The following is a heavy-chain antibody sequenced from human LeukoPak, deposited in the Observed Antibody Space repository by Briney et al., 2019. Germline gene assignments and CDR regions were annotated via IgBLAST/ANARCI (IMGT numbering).Heavy chain of an antibody. V-gene: IGHV3-53*01. J-gene: IGHJ3*02. Sequence: GGSLRLSCAASGFTVSSNYMSWVRQAPGKGLEWVSLIYSGGSTFYADSVKGRFTISRDNSKNTLYLQMNSLRAEDTAVYYCARDEGGYCSGGSCYPEADAFDIWGQGAMVTVSS. CDR3: ARDEGGYCSGGSCYPEADAFDI. CDR2: IYSGGST. CDR1: GFTVSSNY. D-gene: IGHD2-15*01.